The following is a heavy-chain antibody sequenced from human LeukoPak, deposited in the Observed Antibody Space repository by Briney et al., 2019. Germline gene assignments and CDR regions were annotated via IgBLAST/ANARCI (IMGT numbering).Heavy chain of an antibody. V-gene: IGHV1-8*03. CDR1: GYTFTRYD. Sequence: ASVKVSCKASGYTFTRYDINWVRQATGHGLEWMGWMHPNSGNTGYAQKFQGRVTITRTPSISTAYLELSSLTSEDPAMYYCATPGGTTYYYDGSGYYFHYWGQGTLVTVSS. J-gene: IGHJ4*02. D-gene: IGHD3-22*01. CDR2: MHPNSGNT. CDR3: ATPGGTTYYYDGSGYYFHY.